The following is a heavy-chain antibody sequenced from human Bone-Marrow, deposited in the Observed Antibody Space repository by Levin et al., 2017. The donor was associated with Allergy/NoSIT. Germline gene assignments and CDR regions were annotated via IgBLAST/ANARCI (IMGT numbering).Heavy chain of an antibody. CDR3: ARHYDILTGYTRFDY. V-gene: IGHV4-34*01. CDR1: GGSFSGYY. J-gene: IGHJ4*02. D-gene: IGHD3-9*01. Sequence: SETLSLTCAVYGGSFSGYYWSWIRQPPGKGLEWIGEINHSGSTNYNPSLKSRVTISVDTSKNQFSLKLSSVTAADTAVYYCARHYDILTGYTRFDYWGQGTLVTVSS. CDR2: INHSGST.